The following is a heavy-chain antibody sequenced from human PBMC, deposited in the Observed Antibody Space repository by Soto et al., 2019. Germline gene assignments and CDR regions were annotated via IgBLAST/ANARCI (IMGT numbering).Heavy chain of an antibody. Sequence: QPGGSLRLSCAASGFTFSSYWMHWVRQAPGKGLVWVSRINSDGSSTSYADSVKGRFTISRDNAKNTLYLQMNSLRAEDTAVYYCAGLGDSYGPNLDYWGQGTLVTVSS. J-gene: IGHJ4*02. D-gene: IGHD5-18*01. V-gene: IGHV3-74*01. CDR2: INSDGSST. CDR1: GFTFSSYW. CDR3: AGLGDSYGPNLDY.